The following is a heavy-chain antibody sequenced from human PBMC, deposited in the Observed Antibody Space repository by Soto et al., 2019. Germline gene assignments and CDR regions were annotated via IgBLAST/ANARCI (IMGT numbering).Heavy chain of an antibody. D-gene: IGHD3-16*01. CDR1: GFTFTSYS. Sequence: GGSLRLSCAASGFTFTSYSMNWVRQAPGKGLEWISVTTGSDGTTYYADSVKGRFTVSRDSSKNTLYLQINSVRAEDTAVYFSAIVGDSIYVWDYFDSWGQGTLVTVSS. V-gene: IGHV3-23*01. CDR2: TTGSDGTT. J-gene: IGHJ4*02. CDR3: AIVGDSIYVWDYFDS.